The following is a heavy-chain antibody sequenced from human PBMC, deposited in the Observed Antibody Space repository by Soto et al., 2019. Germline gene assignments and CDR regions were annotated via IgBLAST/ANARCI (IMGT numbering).Heavy chain of an antibody. CDR3: VTPDSSGYYSH. CDR1: GYIFTIYW. V-gene: IGHV5-51*01. Sequence: PGESLKISCKASGYIFTIYWIGWVRQMPGIGLEWMGIVNPADSDTRYSPSFQGQVTVSADKSISTAYLQWGSLKASDTAMYYCVTPDSSGYYSHWGQGTPVTVSS. D-gene: IGHD3-22*01. CDR2: VNPADSDT. J-gene: IGHJ4*02.